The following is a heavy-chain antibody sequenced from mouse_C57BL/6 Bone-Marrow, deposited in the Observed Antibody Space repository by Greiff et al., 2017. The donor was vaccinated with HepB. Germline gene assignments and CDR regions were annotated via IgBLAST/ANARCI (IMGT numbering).Heavy chain of an antibody. CDR2: INPSSGYT. Sequence: VQLVESGAELARPGASVKMSCKASGYTFTSYTMHWVKQRPGQGLEWIGYINPSSGYTKYNQKFKDKATLTADKSSSTAYMQLSSLTSEDSAVYYCARPVRGWYFDVWGTGTTVTVSS. V-gene: IGHV1-4*01. CDR1: GYTFTSYT. J-gene: IGHJ1*03. CDR3: ARPVRGWYFDV.